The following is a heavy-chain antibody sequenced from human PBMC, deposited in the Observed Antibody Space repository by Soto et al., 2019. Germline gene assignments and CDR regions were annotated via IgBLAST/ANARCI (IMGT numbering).Heavy chain of an antibody. Sequence: QVHLQESGPGLVKPSETLSLTCTVSGGAISTYYWTWIRQPAGKGLEWIGRIYSSGSTKYNPSLQIRVTMSLATSNNHFSLRLTSVTAADTAVYYCARGQRFSDWFDPWGQGTLVTVSS. V-gene: IGHV4-4*07. CDR1: GGAISTYY. CDR3: ARGQRFSDWFDP. D-gene: IGHD3-3*01. CDR2: IYSSGST. J-gene: IGHJ5*02.